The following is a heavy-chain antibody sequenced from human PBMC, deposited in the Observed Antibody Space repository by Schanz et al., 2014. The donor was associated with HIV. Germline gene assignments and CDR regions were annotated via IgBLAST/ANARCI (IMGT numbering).Heavy chain of an antibody. CDR2: INPTNGKT. V-gene: IGHV1-2*02. D-gene: IGHD2-15*01. J-gene: IGHJ4*02. CDR1: GYSFTGYY. Sequence: QVQLVQSGAEVEKPGASAKVSCKASGYSFTGYYIHWVRQAPGQGLEWMGWINPTNGKTYYTQKFQGRVTMSRDASINTASLEVNRLMSADTAVYYCARNQFQMLPFDYWGQGTLVTVSS. CDR3: ARNQFQMLPFDY.